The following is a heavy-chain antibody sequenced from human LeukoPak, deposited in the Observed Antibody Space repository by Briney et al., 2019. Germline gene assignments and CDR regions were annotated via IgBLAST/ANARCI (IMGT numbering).Heavy chain of an antibody. J-gene: IGHJ4*02. D-gene: IGHD6-13*01. CDR3: ASSQVAAAGKYY. CDR2: ISYDGSNK. V-gene: IGHV3-30*04. Sequence: PGGPLSLSCAASGFTFSSYALHWVRKPPGKGLEWVAVISYDGSNKYYADSVKGRSTISRDNSKNTLYLQMNSLRAEDTAVYYCASSQVAAAGKYYWGQGTLVTVSS. CDR1: GFTFSSYA.